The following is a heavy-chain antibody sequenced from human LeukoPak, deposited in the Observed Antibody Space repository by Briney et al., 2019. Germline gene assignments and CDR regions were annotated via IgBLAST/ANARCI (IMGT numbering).Heavy chain of an antibody. V-gene: IGHV3-48*04. CDR1: GFTFSSYG. CDR2: ISSSGSII. D-gene: IGHD4-17*01. CDR3: APSGGGDYLSFDY. Sequence: GGSLRLSCAASGFTFSSYGMHWVRQAPGKGLEWVSYISSSGSIIYYAGSVKGRFTISRDNAKNSLYLQMNSLRAEDTAVYYCAPSGGGDYLSFDYWGQGTLVTVSS. J-gene: IGHJ4*02.